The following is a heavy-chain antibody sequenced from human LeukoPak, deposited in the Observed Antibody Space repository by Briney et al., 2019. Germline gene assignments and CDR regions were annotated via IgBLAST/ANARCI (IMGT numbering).Heavy chain of an antibody. CDR1: GFTFSSYA. CDR2: ISYDGSNK. Sequence: PGRSLRLSCAASGFTFSSYAIHWVRQAPGKGLEWVAVISYDGSNKYYADSVKGQFPISRDDSKNTLYLQMNSLRAEDTAVYYCARTKTGYSSGWSGDLDYWGQGTLVTVSS. D-gene: IGHD6-19*01. J-gene: IGHJ4*02. V-gene: IGHV3-30*04. CDR3: ARTKTGYSSGWSGDLDY.